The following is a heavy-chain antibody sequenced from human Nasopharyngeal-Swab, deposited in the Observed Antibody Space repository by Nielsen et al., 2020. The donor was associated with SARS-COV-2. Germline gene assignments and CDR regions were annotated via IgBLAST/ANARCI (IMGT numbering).Heavy chain of an antibody. V-gene: IGHV3-23*01. J-gene: IGHJ5*02. CDR3: AKVGNDYGDCWFDP. Sequence: GESLKISCAASGFTFRSYAMSWVRQAPGKGLEWVSALSGSGGNTYYADAVKGRFTISRDNSKNTLYLQMNSLRAEDTAVYYCAKVGNDYGDCWFDPWGQGTLVTVSS. CDR1: GFTFRSYA. D-gene: IGHD4-17*01. CDR2: LSGSGGNT.